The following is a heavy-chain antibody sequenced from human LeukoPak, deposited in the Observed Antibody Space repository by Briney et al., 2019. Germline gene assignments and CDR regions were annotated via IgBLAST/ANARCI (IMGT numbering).Heavy chain of an antibody. J-gene: IGHJ6*03. Sequence: PGRSLRLSCAASGFRFTDYAMHWVRQAPGKGLEWVSGIDWNSHGIDYADSVKGRFTISRDNAKNSLYLQMNSLRDEDTAVYYCARGDSSGPDYYYYMDVWGKGTTVTISS. CDR1: GFRFTDYA. D-gene: IGHD6-19*01. CDR2: IDWNSHGI. V-gene: IGHV3-9*01. CDR3: ARGDSSGPDYYYYMDV.